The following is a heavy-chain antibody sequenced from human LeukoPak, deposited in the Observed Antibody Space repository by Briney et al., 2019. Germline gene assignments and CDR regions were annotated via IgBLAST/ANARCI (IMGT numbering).Heavy chain of an antibody. CDR1: GFTFSSYG. V-gene: IGHV3-30*19. J-gene: IGHJ4*02. CDR2: ISHDGDHK. CDR3: TTEGRTGRIDY. D-gene: IGHD1-1*01. Sequence: GGSLRLSCAASGFTFSSYGMHWVRQAPGTGLEWVAVISHDGDHKYHADSVKGRFTISRDNSKNTLYLQMNSLRVEDTAVYYCTTEGRTGRIDYWGQGTLVTVSS.